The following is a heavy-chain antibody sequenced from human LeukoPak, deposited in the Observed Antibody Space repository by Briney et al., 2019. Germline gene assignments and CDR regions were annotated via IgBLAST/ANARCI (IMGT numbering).Heavy chain of an antibody. D-gene: IGHD6-19*01. CDR2: IYYSGST. CDR1: GGSISSSSYY. CDR3: ATDSSGWYASDY. V-gene: IGHV4-39*07. Sequence: SETLSLTCTVSGGSISSSSYYWGWIRQPPGKGLEWIGSIYYSGSTYYNPSLKSRVTISVDTSKNQFSLKLSSVTAADTAVYYCATDSSGWYASDYWGQGTLVTVSS. J-gene: IGHJ4*02.